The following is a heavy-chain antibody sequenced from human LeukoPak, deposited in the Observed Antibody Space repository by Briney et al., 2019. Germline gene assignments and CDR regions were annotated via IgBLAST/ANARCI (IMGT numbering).Heavy chain of an antibody. J-gene: IGHJ4*02. CDR1: GGTFSSYA. CDR3: ARHMGIAARHGFDY. V-gene: IGHV1-69*13. D-gene: IGHD6-6*01. Sequence: EASVKVSCKASGGTFSSYAISWVRQAPGQGLEWMGGIIPIFGTANYAQKFQGRVTITADESTSTAYMELSSLRSEDTAVYYCARHMGIAARHGFDYWGQGTLVTVSS. CDR2: IIPIFGTA.